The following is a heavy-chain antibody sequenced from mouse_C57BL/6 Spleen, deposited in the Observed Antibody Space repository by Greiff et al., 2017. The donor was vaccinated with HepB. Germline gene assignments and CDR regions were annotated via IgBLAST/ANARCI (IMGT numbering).Heavy chain of an antibody. D-gene: IGHD1-1*01. Sequence: DVHLVESGGALVKPGGSLKLSCAASGFTFSSYGMSWVRQTPDKRLEWVATISSGGSYTYYPDSVKGRFTISRDNAKNTLYLQMSSLKSEDTAMYYCARHRSITTVVYFDYWGQGTTLTVSS. CDR1: GFTFSSYG. J-gene: IGHJ2*01. CDR2: ISSGGSYT. CDR3: ARHRSITTVVYFDY. V-gene: IGHV5-6*01.